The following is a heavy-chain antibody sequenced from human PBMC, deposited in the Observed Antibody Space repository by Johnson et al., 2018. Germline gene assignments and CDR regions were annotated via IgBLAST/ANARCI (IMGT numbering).Heavy chain of an antibody. CDR1: GFTFSSYS. V-gene: IGHV3-48*02. CDR2: ISGRSSTL. CDR3: ARGPVTGGRDYDYYGMDV. Sequence: EVQLVEAGGGLEQPGGSLRLSCAASGFTFSSYSMNWVRQAPGKGLEWISYISGRSSTLYYADSVKGRFTISRDNAKNSPYLQMNSLRDEDTAVYYCARGPVTGGRDYDYYGMDVWGQGTTVTVSS. D-gene: IGHD4-17*01. J-gene: IGHJ6*02.